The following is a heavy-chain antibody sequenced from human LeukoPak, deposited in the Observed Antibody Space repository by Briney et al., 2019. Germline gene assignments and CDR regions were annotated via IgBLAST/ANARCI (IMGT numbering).Heavy chain of an antibody. Sequence: PGGSLRLSCAASGFTFSSYGMHWVRQAPGKGLEWVAFIRYDASNKYYADSVKGRFTISRDNSKNTLYLQMNSLRAEDTAVYYCAKDTMAAVYYFDYWGQGTLVTVSS. CDR2: IRYDASNK. CDR1: GFTFSSYG. CDR3: AKDTMAAVYYFDY. D-gene: IGHD5-24*01. J-gene: IGHJ4*02. V-gene: IGHV3-30*02.